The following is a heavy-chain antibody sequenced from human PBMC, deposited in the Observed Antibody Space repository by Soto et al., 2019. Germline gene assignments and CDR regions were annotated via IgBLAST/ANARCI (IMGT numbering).Heavy chain of an antibody. D-gene: IGHD6-13*01. CDR2: ISGSGGST. J-gene: IGHJ6*02. Sequence: PGGSLRLSCAASGFTFSSYAMSWVRQAPGKGLEWVSAISGSGGSTYYADSVKGRFTISRDNSKNTLYLQMNSLRAEDTAVYYCAKEGWISWQQLVSPYYYYGMDVWGQGTTVTVSS. CDR1: GFTFSSYA. CDR3: AKEGWISWQQLVSPYYYYGMDV. V-gene: IGHV3-23*01.